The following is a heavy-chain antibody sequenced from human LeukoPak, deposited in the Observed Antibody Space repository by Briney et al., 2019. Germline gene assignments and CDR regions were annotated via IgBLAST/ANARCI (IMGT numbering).Heavy chain of an antibody. CDR3: ARHYGP. J-gene: IGHJ4*02. Sequence: KPSETLSLTCTVSGGSISGSSYYWGWIRQPPGKGLEWIGSIYYSGSTYYNPSLKSRVTISVDTSKNQFSLKLNSVTATDTAVYSCARHYGPWGQGTLVTVSS. D-gene: IGHD3-10*01. CDR1: GGSISGSSYY. V-gene: IGHV4-39*01. CDR2: IYYSGST.